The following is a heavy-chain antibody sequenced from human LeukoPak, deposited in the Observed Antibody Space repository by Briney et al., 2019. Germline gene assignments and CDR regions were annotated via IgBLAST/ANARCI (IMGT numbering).Heavy chain of an antibody. J-gene: IGHJ1*01. CDR2: IYYSGRT. Sequence: SETLSLTCSVSGDSVCRSDSYWDWIRQPPGKGLEWIGTIYYSGRTYYSPSLKSRVTMSEDPSNNQFSLNLRSVTAADTALYYCARRRYYDGSGYLEWGQGTLLSVSS. CDR1: GDSVCRSDSY. D-gene: IGHD3-22*01. CDR3: ARRRYYDGSGYLE. V-gene: IGHV4-39*01.